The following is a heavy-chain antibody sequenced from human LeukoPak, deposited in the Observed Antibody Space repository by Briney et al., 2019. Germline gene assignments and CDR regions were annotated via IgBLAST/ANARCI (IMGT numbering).Heavy chain of an antibody. V-gene: IGHV3-20*04. CDR3: ASLPLRYFDWLAN. Sequence: GGSLRLSCAASGFTFNDHGMSWVRQVPGKGLEWVSGINWNGGSTGYADSAKGRFTISRDNAKNTLYLQMNSLRAEDTAVYYCASLPLRYFDWLANWGQGTLVTVSS. J-gene: IGHJ5*02. CDR1: GFTFNDHG. CDR2: INWNGGST. D-gene: IGHD3-9*01.